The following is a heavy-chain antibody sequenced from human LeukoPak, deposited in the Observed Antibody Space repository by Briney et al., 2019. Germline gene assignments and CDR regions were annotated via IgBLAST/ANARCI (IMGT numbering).Heavy chain of an antibody. CDR2: IRYDGSNK. J-gene: IGHJ6*03. CDR1: GFTFSSYD. CDR3: ARRSSSSSNYYYYYMDV. V-gene: IGHV3-30*02. Sequence: GGSLRLSRAASGFTFSSYDMHWVRQAPGKGLEWVAFIRYDGSNKYYVDSVKGRFTISRDNSKNTLYLQMNSLRAEDTAVYYCARRSSSSSNYYYYYMDVWGKGTTVSVSS. D-gene: IGHD6-6*01.